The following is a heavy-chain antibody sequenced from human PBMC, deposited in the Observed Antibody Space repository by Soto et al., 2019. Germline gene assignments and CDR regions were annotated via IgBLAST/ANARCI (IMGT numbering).Heavy chain of an antibody. D-gene: IGHD1-1*01. CDR1: GFTFSDYS. CDR3: TKRATTVPTPGNYFDS. Sequence: ELQLLESGGGLVQPGGSLRLSCAASGFTFSDYSMSWVRQTPERGLEWVSTLTRGGTSYYADSVQGRFTVSRDNSKNTVSLQMHSLRAEDTALYYCTKRATTVPTPGNYFDSWGQGTLVTVSS. CDR2: LTRGGTS. V-gene: IGHV3-23*01. J-gene: IGHJ4*02.